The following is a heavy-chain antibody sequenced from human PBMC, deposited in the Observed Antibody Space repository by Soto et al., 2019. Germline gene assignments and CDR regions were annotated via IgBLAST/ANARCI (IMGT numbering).Heavy chain of an antibody. CDR1: GGSISTDY. V-gene: IGHV4-59*01. CDR3: AREGAFFDP. CDR2: IYNGGGT. J-gene: IGHJ5*02. Sequence: SETLSLTCTVSGGSISTDYWSWLRQPPGRRLEWIGWIYNGGGTNYNPSLRGRVAISMDTSKNQFSLNLTSVTATDTAVYYCAREGAFFDPWGQGTLITVSS. D-gene: IGHD3-16*01.